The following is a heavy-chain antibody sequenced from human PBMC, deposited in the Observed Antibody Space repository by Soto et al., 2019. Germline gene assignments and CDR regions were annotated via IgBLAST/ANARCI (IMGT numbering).Heavy chain of an antibody. CDR2: ISSSSSYI. V-gene: IGHV3-21*01. Sequence: GGSLRLSCAASGFTFSSYSVNWVRQAPGKGLEWVSSISSSSSYIYYADSVKGRFTISRDNAKNSLYLQMNSLRAEDTAVYYYAREVPAASPTNYSYYYRDVWGKGTTVPVSS. CDR1: GFTFSSYS. J-gene: IGHJ6*03. D-gene: IGHD2-2*01. CDR3: AREVPAASPTNYSYYYRDV.